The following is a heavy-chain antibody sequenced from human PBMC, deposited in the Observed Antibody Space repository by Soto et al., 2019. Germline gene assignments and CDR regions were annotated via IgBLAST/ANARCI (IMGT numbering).Heavy chain of an antibody. D-gene: IGHD2-8*01. CDR3: ARASTRGYCTNGVCPYGTFDY. CDR2: IYYSGST. Sequence: SETLSLTCTVSGGSISSYYWSWIRQPPGKGLEWIGYIYYSGSTYYNPSLKSRVTISVDTSKNQFSLKLSSVTAADTAVYYCARASTRGYCTNGVCPYGTFDYWAQGTLVTVSS. CDR1: GGSISSYY. J-gene: IGHJ4*02. V-gene: IGHV4-59*12.